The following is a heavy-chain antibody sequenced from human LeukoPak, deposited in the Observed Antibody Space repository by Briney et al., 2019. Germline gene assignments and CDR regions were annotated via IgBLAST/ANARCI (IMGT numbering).Heavy chain of an antibody. CDR3: ARDQGYGKRPFDY. Sequence: PSETLSLTCTVSGYSISSGYYWGWIRQPPGKGLEWIGSIYHSGSTYYNPSLKSRVTISVDTSKNQFSLKLSSVTAADTAVYYCARDQGYGKRPFDYWGQGTLVTVSS. CDR1: GYSISSGYY. CDR2: IYHSGST. J-gene: IGHJ4*02. V-gene: IGHV4-38-2*02. D-gene: IGHD5-12*01.